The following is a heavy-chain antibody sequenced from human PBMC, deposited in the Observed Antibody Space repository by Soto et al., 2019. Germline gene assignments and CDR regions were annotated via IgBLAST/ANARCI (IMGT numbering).Heavy chain of an antibody. CDR3: APAADMGSSGRAY. CDR1: GFTFSSYA. J-gene: IGHJ4*02. V-gene: IGHV3-23*01. CDR2: ISGSGGST. D-gene: IGHD6-19*01. Sequence: HPGGSLRLSCAASGFTFSSYAMSWVRQAPGKGLEWVSAISGSGGSTYYADSVKGRFTISRDNSKNTLYLQMNSLRAEDTAVYYCAPAADMGSSGRAYWGQGTLVTVSS.